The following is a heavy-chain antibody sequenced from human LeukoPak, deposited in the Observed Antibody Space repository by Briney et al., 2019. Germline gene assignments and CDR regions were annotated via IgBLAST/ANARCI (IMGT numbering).Heavy chain of an antibody. V-gene: IGHV1-18*01. CDR1: GYTFITYG. D-gene: IGHD6-13*01. CDR2: ISAYNGNS. J-gene: IGHJ5*02. CDR3: ARGGASSSWYSEDVWFDP. Sequence: GASVTVSCKASGYTFITYGISWVRQAPGQGLEWMGWISAYNGNSNYAQKLQGRVTMTTDTSTSTAYMELRSLRSDDTAVYYCARGGASSSWYSEDVWFDPWGQGTVV.